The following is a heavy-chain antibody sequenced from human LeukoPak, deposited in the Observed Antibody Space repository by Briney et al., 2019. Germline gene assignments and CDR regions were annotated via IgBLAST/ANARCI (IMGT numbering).Heavy chain of an antibody. D-gene: IGHD2-15*01. J-gene: IGHJ6*03. CDR3: ARGYCSGGSCYSYYYYNYMDV. CDR2: TCYRGST. CDR1: GYSISSGYY. Sequence: SETLSLTCTVSGYSISSGYYWGCRRQPPGGGLGGTGNTCYRGSTSYTPSLKSRVTISIDTSKNQFSLKLSSVTAADTAVYYCARGYCSGGSCYSYYYYNYMDVWGKGTTVTVSS. V-gene: IGHV4-38-2*02.